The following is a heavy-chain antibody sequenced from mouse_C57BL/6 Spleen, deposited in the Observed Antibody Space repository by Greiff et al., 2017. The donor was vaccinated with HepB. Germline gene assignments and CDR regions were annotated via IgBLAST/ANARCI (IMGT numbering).Heavy chain of an antibody. CDR2: IYPGSGNT. Sequence: VKLMESGPELVKPGASVKISCKASGYSFTSYYIHWVKQRPGQGLEWIGWIYPGSGNTKYNEKFKGKATLTADTSSSTAYMQLSSLTSEDSAVYYCASLNGDGYFWFAYWGQGTLVTVSA. D-gene: IGHD2-3*01. J-gene: IGHJ3*01. CDR1: GYSFTSYY. CDR3: ASLNGDGYFWFAY. V-gene: IGHV1-66*01.